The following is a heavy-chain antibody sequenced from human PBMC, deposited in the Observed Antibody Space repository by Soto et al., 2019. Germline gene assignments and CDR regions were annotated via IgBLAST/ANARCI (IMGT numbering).Heavy chain of an antibody. J-gene: IGHJ5*02. CDR1: GGTFSSYA. V-gene: IGHV1-69*13. D-gene: IGHD3-22*01. CDR3: ARGGLNHYYHSNTANSGWFDP. Sequence: GASVKVSCKASGGTFSSYAISWVRQAPGQGLEWMGGIIPIFGTANYAQKFQGRVTITADESTSTADMELSSLRSEDTAVYYCARGGLNHYYHSNTANSGWFDPWGQGTLVTVSS. CDR2: IIPIFGTA.